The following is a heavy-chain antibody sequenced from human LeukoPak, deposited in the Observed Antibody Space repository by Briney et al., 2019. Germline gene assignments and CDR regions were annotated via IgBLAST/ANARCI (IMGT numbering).Heavy chain of an antibody. V-gene: IGHV3-30*18. CDR3: SQLGFASSGSRTLFDS. CDR1: VFTFSSYA. D-gene: IGHD3-22*01. Sequence: GRSLRLSCAASVFTFSSYAMHCVRQGPGKGLEWLAIISYDGRNNHYGDSVKGRFTISRDNSKNTLHLQMNSLRAEDTAVYYWSQLGFASSGSRTLFDSWGQGTQVTVSS. CDR2: ISYDGRNN. J-gene: IGHJ4*02.